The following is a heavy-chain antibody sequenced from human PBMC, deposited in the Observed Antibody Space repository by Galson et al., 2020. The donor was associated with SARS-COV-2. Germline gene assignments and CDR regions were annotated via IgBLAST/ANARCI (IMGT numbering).Heavy chain of an antibody. CDR1: EYIFSNND. D-gene: IGHD1-1*01. CDR2: MNPKSGST. CDR3: ARDAPLRGTYKNYYYYYGLDV. J-gene: IGHJ6*02. V-gene: IGHV1-8*02. Sequence: ASVKVSCTASEYIFSNNDINWVRQALGQGLEWLGWMNPKSGSTGYARKLQGRITMTRDTSKTTVYMELSSLRSEDTAVYYCARDAPLRGTYKNYYYYYGLDVWGQGTTVTV.